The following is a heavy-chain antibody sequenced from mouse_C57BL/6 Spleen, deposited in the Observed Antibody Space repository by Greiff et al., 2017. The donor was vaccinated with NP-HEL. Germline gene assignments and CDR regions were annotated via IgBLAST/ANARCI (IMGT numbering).Heavy chain of an antibody. CDR2: IYPGNSDT. J-gene: IGHJ4*01. CDR1: GYTFTSYW. D-gene: IGHD2-1*01. CDR3: TRPLYGNYEGAMDY. Sequence: VHVKQSGTVLARPGASVKMSCKTSGYTFTSYWMHWVKQRPGQGLEWIGAIYPGNSDTSYNQKFKGKAKLTAVTSASTAYMELSSLTNEDSAVDYCTRPLYGNYEGAMDYWGQGTSVTVSS. V-gene: IGHV1-5*01.